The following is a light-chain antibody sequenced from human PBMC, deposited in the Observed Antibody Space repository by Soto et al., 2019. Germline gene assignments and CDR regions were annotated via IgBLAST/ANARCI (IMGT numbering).Light chain of an antibody. CDR3: SSYTSSNTFV. J-gene: IGLJ2*01. Sequence: QSALTQPPSVSGSPGQSVTISCTGTSSDVGSYNRVSWYQQPPGTAPKLMIYEVSNRPSWVPDRFSGSKSGNTASLTISGLQAEDEADYYCSSYTSSNTFVFGGGTQLTVL. CDR2: EVS. CDR1: SSDVGSYNR. V-gene: IGLV2-18*02.